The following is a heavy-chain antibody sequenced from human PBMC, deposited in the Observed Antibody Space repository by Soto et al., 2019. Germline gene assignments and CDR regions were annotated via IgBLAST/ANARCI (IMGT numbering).Heavy chain of an antibody. Sequence: EVQLLESGGGLVQPGGSLRLSCAASGFTFSSYAMSWVRQAPGKGLEWVSAISGSGGSTYYADSVKGRFTISRDNSKNTLYLQMNSLRAEDTAVYYCAKRPRPGFVVVITTSDWYFDLWGRGTLVTVSS. D-gene: IGHD3-22*01. CDR1: GFTFSSYA. J-gene: IGHJ2*01. CDR3: AKRPRPGFVVVITTSDWYFDL. CDR2: ISGSGGST. V-gene: IGHV3-23*01.